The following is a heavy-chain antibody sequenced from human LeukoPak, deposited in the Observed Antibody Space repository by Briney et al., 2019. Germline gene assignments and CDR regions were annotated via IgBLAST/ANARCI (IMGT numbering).Heavy chain of an antibody. Sequence: LSGGSLRLSCAASGFTFSSYWMSWVRQAPGKGLEWVANIKKDGSEKNYVDSVKGRFTISRDNAKNSLYLQMNSLRAEDTAVYYCARDAPNYSSTWYPSHYWGRGTLVTVSS. J-gene: IGHJ4*02. D-gene: IGHD6-13*01. CDR1: GFTFSSYW. V-gene: IGHV3-7*03. CDR2: IKKDGSEK. CDR3: ARDAPNYSSTWYPSHY.